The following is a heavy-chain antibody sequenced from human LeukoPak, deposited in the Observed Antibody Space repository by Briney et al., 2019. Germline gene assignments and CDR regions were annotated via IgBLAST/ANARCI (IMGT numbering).Heavy chain of an antibody. V-gene: IGHV3-21*01. CDR2: ISSTSRSSYI. Sequence: GGSLRLSCAASGFSFGSYSMNWVRRAPGKGLEWVSSISSTSRSSYIFYAESVEGRFTISRDNTKNSLFLQMNSLIAEDTAVYYCARGSFRDDYGDYDWGRRRTYYYYMDVWGKGTTVTVSS. CDR3: ARGSFRDDYGDYDWGRRRTYYYYMDV. CDR1: GFSFGSYS. D-gene: IGHD4-17*01. J-gene: IGHJ6*03.